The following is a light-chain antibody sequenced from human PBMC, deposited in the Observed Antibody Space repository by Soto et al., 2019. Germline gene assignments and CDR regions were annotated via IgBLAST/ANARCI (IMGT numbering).Light chain of an antibody. J-gene: IGLJ1*01. V-gene: IGLV2-14*03. CDR2: DVS. CDR1: SSDVGGYNF. Sequence: QSALTQPASVSGSPGQSVTISCAGTSSDVGGYNFVSWYQQHPGKAPQLMIYDVSSRPSGVSNRFSGSKSGNTASLTISGLQAEYEADYYCSSYTSSYTYVFGTGTKLTVL. CDR3: SSYTSSYTYV.